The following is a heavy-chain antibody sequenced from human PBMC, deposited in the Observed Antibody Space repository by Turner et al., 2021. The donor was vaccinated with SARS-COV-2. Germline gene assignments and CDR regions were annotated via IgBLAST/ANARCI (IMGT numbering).Heavy chain of an antibody. CDR1: GFTVSSNY. V-gene: IGHV3-53*01. CDR2: IYSGGST. CDR3: ARGYSSGWYQSGAFDI. Sequence: EVQLVESGGGLIQPGGSLRLSCAATGFTVSSNYMSWVRQAPGKGLECVSVIYSGGSTYYADSVKGRFTISRDNSKNTLYLQMNSLRAEDTAVYYCARGYSSGWYQSGAFDIWGQGTMVTVSS. J-gene: IGHJ3*02. D-gene: IGHD6-19*01.